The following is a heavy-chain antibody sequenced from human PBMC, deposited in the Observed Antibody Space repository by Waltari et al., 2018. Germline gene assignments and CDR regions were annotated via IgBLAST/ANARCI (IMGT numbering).Heavy chain of an antibody. CDR2: ISSISSTI. D-gene: IGHD5-12*01. V-gene: IGHV3-48*01. CDR1: GFTFSSYS. Sequence: EVQLVESGGGLVQPGGSLRLSCAASGFTFSSYSMNWVRQAPGKGLEGVSYISSISSTIYYADSVKGQFTISRDNAKNSLYLQMNSLRAEDTAVYYCAREDVDIVATITSGLDYWGQGTLVTVSS. J-gene: IGHJ4*02. CDR3: AREDVDIVATITSGLDY.